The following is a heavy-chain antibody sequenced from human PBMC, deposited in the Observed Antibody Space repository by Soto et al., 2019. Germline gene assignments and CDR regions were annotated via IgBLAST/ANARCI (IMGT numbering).Heavy chain of an antibody. CDR3: ARWDGYGDE. Sequence: EVQLLESGGGLVQPGGSLRLSCAASGFTFSTYSMAWVRQAPGKGLAWVSGLSGGGANTFYADSVKGRFTISVDNSKNTLYLQMNSLRVDETAVYYCARWDGYGDEWGQGTLVTVSS. D-gene: IGHD5-12*01. V-gene: IGHV3-23*01. CDR2: LSGGGANT. CDR1: GFTFSTYS. J-gene: IGHJ4*02.